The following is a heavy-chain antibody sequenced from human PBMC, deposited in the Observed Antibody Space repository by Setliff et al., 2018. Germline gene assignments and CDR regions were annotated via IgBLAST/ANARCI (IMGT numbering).Heavy chain of an antibody. CDR1: GGSVSSHY. CDR2: ISYSGIT. Sequence: SETLSLTCSVSGGSVSSHYWDWIRQPPGKGLEWIGFISYSGITTYNVSLKGRVSISVDTSKNQFSLKLISMTAADTAVYYCARGRNIAARLLDSWGQGTLVTVSS. CDR3: ARGRNIAARLLDS. D-gene: IGHD6-6*01. V-gene: IGHV4-59*02. J-gene: IGHJ4*02.